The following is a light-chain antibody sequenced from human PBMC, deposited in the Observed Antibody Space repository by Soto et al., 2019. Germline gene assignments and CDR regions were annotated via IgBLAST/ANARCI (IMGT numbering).Light chain of an antibody. J-gene: IGLJ1*01. Sequence: QSALTQPASVSGSPGQSIAISCTGTSSDVGGYNYVSWYQQHPGKAPKLMIYDVSNRPSGVSNRFSGSKSGNTASLTISGLQAEDEADYYGSSYPSSGTYVFGTGTKLTVL. V-gene: IGLV2-14*01. CDR3: SSYPSSGTYV. CDR1: SSDVGGYNY. CDR2: DVS.